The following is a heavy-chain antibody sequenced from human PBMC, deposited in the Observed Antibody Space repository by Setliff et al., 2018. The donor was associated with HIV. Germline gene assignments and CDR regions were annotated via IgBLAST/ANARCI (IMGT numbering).Heavy chain of an antibody. CDR2: IYYSGST. J-gene: IGHJ4*02. Sequence: SETLSLTCTVSGGSISSSSYYWGWIRQPPGKGLEWIGTIYYSGSTYSNPSLKSRVTMSVDTSKNQFSLRLRSVTAADTAVYYCASQGRSGWLWGGFVSWGQGTLVTVSS. CDR3: ASQGRSGWLWGGFVS. D-gene: IGHD6-19*01. V-gene: IGHV4-39*07. CDR1: GGSISSSSYY.